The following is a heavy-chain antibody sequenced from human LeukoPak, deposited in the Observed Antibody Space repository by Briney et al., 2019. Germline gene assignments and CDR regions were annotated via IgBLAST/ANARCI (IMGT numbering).Heavy chain of an antibody. CDR3: ARTYYDFWSGPWGYMDV. D-gene: IGHD3-3*01. CDR2: ISSSSSTI. J-gene: IGHJ6*03. V-gene: IGHV3-48*01. CDR1: GFTFSSYS. Sequence: GGSLRLSCAASGFTFSSYSMNWVRQAPGKGLEWVSYISSSSSTIYYADSVKGRFTISRDNAKNSLYLQMNSLRAEDTAVYYCARTYYDFWSGPWGYMDVWGKGTTVTVSS.